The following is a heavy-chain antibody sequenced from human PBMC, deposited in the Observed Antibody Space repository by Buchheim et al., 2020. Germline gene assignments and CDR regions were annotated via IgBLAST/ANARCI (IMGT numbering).Heavy chain of an antibody. CDR1: GFTFSSYS. CDR3: ARVSAVPAATTGRGLDY. V-gene: IGHV3-21*01. Sequence: EVQLVESGGGLVKPGGSLRLSCAASGFTFSSYSMNWVRQAPGKGLEWVSSISSSSSYIYYADSVKGRFTISRDNAKNSLYLQMNSLRAEDTAVYYCARVSAVPAATTGRGLDYWGQGTL. D-gene: IGHD2-2*01. J-gene: IGHJ4*02. CDR2: ISSSSSYI.